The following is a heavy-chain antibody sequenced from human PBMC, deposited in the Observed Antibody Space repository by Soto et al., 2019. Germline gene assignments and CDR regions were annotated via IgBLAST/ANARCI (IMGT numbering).Heavy chain of an antibody. Sequence: QVQLVQSGAEVKKPGSSVKVSCKASGGTFSSYAISWVRQAPGQGLEWMGGSIPISGTANYAQKFQGRVTITADESTSTAYMELSSLRSEDTAVYYCASFDSSGSTAGAFDIWGQGTMVTVSS. CDR2: SIPISGTA. J-gene: IGHJ3*02. D-gene: IGHD3-22*01. CDR3: ASFDSSGSTAGAFDI. V-gene: IGHV1-69*12. CDR1: GGTFSSYA.